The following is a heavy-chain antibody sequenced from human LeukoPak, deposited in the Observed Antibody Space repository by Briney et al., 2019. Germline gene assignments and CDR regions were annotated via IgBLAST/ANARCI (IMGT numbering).Heavy chain of an antibody. D-gene: IGHD3-10*01. J-gene: IGHJ6*02. CDR3: ARVCGYYGSGSLQPGGHYYGMDV. V-gene: IGHV1-18*01. CDR2: ISAYNGNT. CDR1: GYTFTSYG. Sequence: ASVKVSCKASGYTFTSYGISWVRQAPGQGLEWMGWISAYNGNTNYAQKLQGRVTMTTDTSTSTAYMELRSLRSDDTAVYYCARVCGYYGSGSLQPGGHYYGMDVWGQGTTVTVSS.